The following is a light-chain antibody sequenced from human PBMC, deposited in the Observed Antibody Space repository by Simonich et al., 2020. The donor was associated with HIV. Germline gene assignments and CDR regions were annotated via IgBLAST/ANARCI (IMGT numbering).Light chain of an antibody. CDR3: SSRDSGNHRL. CDR2: LRE. CDR1: SLRSYT. Sequence: SSELTQDPAVSVALGQTVRITCKGVSLRSYTASWYQQKAGQDTILFIYLRENRPSGVPDRCSGSSSGNTASLTITGAQAEDEADYYCSSRDSGNHRLFGGGTKVTVL. J-gene: IGLJ2*01. V-gene: IGLV3-19*01.